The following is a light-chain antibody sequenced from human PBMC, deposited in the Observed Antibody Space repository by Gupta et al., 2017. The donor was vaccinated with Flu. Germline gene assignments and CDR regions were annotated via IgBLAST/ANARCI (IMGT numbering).Light chain of an antibody. CDR2: DDR. Sequence: SVLTQPTSGSVAPGKTARITCGGNTIGSNSVHWCQQKPGQAPKLVFYDDRDRPSGVPERVSVSNSGSTTTLTISMVDAGEEAAYYYQVWEVSSDNVSVFGSGTKVTVL. CDR3: QVWEVSSDNVSV. V-gene: IGLV3-21*03. CDR1: TIGSNS. J-gene: IGLJ1*01.